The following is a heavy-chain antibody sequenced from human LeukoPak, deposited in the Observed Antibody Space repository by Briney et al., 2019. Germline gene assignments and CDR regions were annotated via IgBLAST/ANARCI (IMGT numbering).Heavy chain of an antibody. CDR1: GFTFDDYA. V-gene: IGHV3-9*03. J-gene: IGHJ4*02. D-gene: IGHD6-19*01. Sequence: GGSLRLSCAASGFTFDDYAMHWVRQAPGMGLEWVSGISWNSGSIGYADSVKGRFTISRDNAKNSLYLQMNSLRAEDMALYYCAKDRGWGIAVAGFDYWGQGTLVTVSS. CDR2: ISWNSGSI. CDR3: AKDRGWGIAVAGFDY.